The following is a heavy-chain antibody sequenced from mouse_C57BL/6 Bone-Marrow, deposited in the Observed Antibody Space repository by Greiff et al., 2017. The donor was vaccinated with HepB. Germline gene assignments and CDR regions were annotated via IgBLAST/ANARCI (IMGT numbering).Heavy chain of an antibody. V-gene: IGHV1-81*01. Sequence: QVQLKESGAELARPGASVKLSCKASGYTFTSYGISWVKQRTGQGLEWIGEIYPRSGNTYYNEKFKGKATLTADKSSSTAYMELRSLTSEDSAVYFCARFTVVALYYYAMDYWGQGTSVTVSS. CDR3: ARFTVVALYYYAMDY. CDR1: GYTFTSYG. CDR2: IYPRSGNT. J-gene: IGHJ4*01. D-gene: IGHD1-1*01.